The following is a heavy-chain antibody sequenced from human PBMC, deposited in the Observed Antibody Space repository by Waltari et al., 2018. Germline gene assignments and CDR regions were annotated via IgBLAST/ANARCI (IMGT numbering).Heavy chain of an antibody. D-gene: IGHD4-4*01. J-gene: IGHJ4*02. CDR1: GGSFSGYY. CDR2: INHSGST. V-gene: IGHV4-34*01. Sequence: QVQLQQWGAGLLKPSETLSLTCAVYGGSFSGYYWSWSRQPPGKGLEWIGEINHSGSTNYNPSLKSRVTISVDTSKNQFSLKLSSVTAADTAVYYCARRGRTTVSYYFDYWGQGTLVTVSS. CDR3: ARRGRTTVSYYFDY.